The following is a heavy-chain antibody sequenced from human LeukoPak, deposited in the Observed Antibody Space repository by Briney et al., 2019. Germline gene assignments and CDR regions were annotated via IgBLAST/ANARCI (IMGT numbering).Heavy chain of an antibody. J-gene: IGHJ4*02. D-gene: IGHD5-24*01. CDR3: AREGKDGYNSRDY. Sequence: SQTLSLTCTVSGGSISSGDYYWSWIRQPPGKGLEWIGYIYYSGSTYYNPSLKSRVTISVDTSKDQFSLKLSSVTAADTAVYYCAREGKDGYNSRDYWGQGTLVTVSS. CDR1: GGSISSGDYY. CDR2: IYYSGST. V-gene: IGHV4-30-4*01.